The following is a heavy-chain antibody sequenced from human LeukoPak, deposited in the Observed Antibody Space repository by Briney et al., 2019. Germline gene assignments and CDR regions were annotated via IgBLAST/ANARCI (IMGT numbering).Heavy chain of an antibody. CDR3: ARGRDEIDY. D-gene: IGHD3-10*01. J-gene: IGHJ4*02. CDR1: GYTLTGYY. Sequence: ASVKVSCKASGYTLTGYYMHWVRQAPGQGLEWMGWINPNSGDSNIAQNFQIRVTMTRDKSISTIYMELRRLRFDDTAVYYCARGRDEIDYWGQGTLVTVSS. V-gene: IGHV1-2*02. CDR2: INPNSGDS.